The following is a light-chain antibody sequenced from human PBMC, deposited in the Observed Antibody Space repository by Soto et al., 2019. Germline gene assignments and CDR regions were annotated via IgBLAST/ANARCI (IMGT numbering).Light chain of an antibody. CDR1: QSIGSW. V-gene: IGKV1-5*01. CDR2: DAS. CDR3: QQYNSHLYT. Sequence: DIQMTQSPSTLSASVGDRVTITCRASQSIGSWLAWYQQKPGKAPKLLIYDASSLESSVPSRFSGSGSGTEFTLTISSLQPHDFATYYCQQYNSHLYTFGQGTKLEIK. J-gene: IGKJ2*01.